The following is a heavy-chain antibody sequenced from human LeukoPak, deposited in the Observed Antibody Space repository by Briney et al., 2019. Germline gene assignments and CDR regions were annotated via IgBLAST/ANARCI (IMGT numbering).Heavy chain of an antibody. CDR3: ASLGPLGVAACWFDP. D-gene: IGHD2-15*01. CDR1: GFTFSSYW. Sequence: GGSLRLSCAASGFTFSSYWMTWVRQAPGKGLEWVANIKQDGSEKYYVDSVKGRFTISRDNAKNSLYLQMNSLRAEDTAVYYCASLGPLGVAACWFDPWGQGTLVTVSS. V-gene: IGHV3-7*01. CDR2: IKQDGSEK. J-gene: IGHJ5*02.